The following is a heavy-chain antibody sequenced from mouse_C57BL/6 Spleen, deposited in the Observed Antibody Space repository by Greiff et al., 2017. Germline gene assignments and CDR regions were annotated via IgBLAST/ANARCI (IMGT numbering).Heavy chain of an antibody. D-gene: IGHD4-1*01. CDR2: INPSTGGT. CDR3: ARGGNWGDFDY. CDR1: GYSFTGYY. J-gene: IGHJ2*01. V-gene: IGHV1-42*01. Sequence: VHVKQSGPELVKPGASVKISCKASGYSFTGYYMNWVKQSPEKSLEWIGEINPSTGGTTYNQKFKAKATLTVNKSSSTAYMQLKSLTSEDSAVYYCARGGNWGDFDYWGQGTTLTVSS.